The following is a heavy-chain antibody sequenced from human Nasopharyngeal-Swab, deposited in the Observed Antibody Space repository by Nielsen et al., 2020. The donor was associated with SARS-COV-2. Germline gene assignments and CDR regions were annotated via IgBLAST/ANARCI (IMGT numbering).Heavy chain of an antibody. J-gene: IGHJ6*02. CDR2: IYPGDSDT. CDR1: GYSFTSYW. V-gene: IGHV5-51*01. Sequence: GGSLSLSCKGSGYSFTSYWIGWVRQMPGKGLEWMGIIYPGDSDTRYSPSFQGQVTISADKSISTAYLQWSSLKASDTAMYYCARHKYYYYYGMDVWGQGTTVTVSS. CDR3: ARHKYYYYYGMDV.